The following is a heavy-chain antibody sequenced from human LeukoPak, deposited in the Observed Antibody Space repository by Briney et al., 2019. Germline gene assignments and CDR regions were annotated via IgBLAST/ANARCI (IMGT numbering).Heavy chain of an antibody. CDR1: GFTFSSYE. Sequence: GGSLRLSCAASGFTFSSYEMNWVRQAPGKGLEWVTSTSSRGSHIYYTDSFKGRFTISRDNANNSLSLQMNSLRGEDTAVYYCVRGHPLDFWNVDYWGQGTLVTVSS. CDR3: VRGHPLDFWNVDY. J-gene: IGHJ4*02. V-gene: IGHV3-48*03. D-gene: IGHD3-3*01. CDR2: TSSRGSHI.